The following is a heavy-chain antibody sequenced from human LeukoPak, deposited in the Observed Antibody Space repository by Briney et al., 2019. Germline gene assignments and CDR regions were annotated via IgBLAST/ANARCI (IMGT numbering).Heavy chain of an antibody. CDR3: ARDAPRVISPTQTGDY. V-gene: IGHV3-30*14. Sequence: GGSLRLSCAASGFTFSSYAMHWVRQAPGKGLEWVAVISYDGSNKYYADSVKGRFTISRDNSKNTLYLQMNSLRAEDTAVYYCARDAPRVISPTQTGDYWGQGTLVTVSS. J-gene: IGHJ4*02. D-gene: IGHD3-22*01. CDR2: ISYDGSNK. CDR1: GFTFSSYA.